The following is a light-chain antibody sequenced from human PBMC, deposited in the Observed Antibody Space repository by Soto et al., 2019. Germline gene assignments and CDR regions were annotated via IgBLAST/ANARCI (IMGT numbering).Light chain of an antibody. CDR1: SSNIGAGYD. Sequence: QSVLTHPPSVSVAPGQRVTISCTGSSSNIGAGYDVHWYQQLPGTAPKLLIYGNSNRPSGVPDRFSGSKSGTSASLAITGLQAEDEADYYCQSYDSSLSGYVVFGGGTKLTVL. CDR2: GNS. V-gene: IGLV1-40*01. J-gene: IGLJ2*01. CDR3: QSYDSSLSGYVV.